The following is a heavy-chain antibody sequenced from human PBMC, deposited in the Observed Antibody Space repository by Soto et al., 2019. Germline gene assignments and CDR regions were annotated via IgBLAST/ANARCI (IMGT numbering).Heavy chain of an antibody. CDR2: ISGSGDKT. CDR3: AKESKWYGGQYFQD. Sequence: EVQLLQSGGGLAQPGTSLRLSCAASGFTFKYYAMTWVRQSPGKGLEWVSSISGSGDKTDYADSVKGRFRVSRDNSKDTLYLQMDSLRVDDTALYYCAKESKWYGGQYFQDWGQGTLVTVSS. CDR1: GFTFKYYA. D-gene: IGHD2-8*01. V-gene: IGHV3-23*01. J-gene: IGHJ1*01.